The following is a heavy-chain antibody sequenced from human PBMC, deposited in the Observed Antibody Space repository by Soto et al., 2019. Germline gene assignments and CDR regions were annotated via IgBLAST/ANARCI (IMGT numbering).Heavy chain of an antibody. CDR2: IYYSGST. CDR1: GGSISSSSYY. Sequence: SETLSLTCTVSGGSISSSSYYWGWIRQPPGKGLEWIGSIYYSGSTYYNPSLKSRVTISVDTSKNQFSLKLSSVTAADTAVYYCARHAPRTIFGVVINNYFDYWGQGTLVTVSS. D-gene: IGHD3-3*01. V-gene: IGHV4-39*01. CDR3: ARHAPRTIFGVVINNYFDY. J-gene: IGHJ4*02.